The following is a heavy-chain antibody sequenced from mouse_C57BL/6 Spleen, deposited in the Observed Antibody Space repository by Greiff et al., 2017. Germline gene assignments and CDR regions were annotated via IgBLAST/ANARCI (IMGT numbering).Heavy chain of an antibody. J-gene: IGHJ4*01. Sequence: EVQLQQSGPELVKPGASVKISCTASGYSFTDYNMHWVKQSTGKSLAWIGLINPNYGTTSYNQKFKGKASLTVDQSSSTAYMQLNSLTSEDSAVYDCARSHYYGRDYYALDYWGQGTSVTVAS. D-gene: IGHD2-1*01. CDR2: INPNYGTT. CDR1: GYSFTDYN. V-gene: IGHV1-39*01. CDR3: ARSHYYGRDYYALDY.